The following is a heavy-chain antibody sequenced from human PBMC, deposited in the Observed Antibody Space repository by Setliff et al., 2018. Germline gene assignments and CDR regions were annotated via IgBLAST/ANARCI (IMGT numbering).Heavy chain of an antibody. CDR1: GFSLRDYT. D-gene: IGHD6-19*01. CDR2: IRSSGTS. V-gene: IGHV3-21*01. Sequence: PGGSLRLSCVASGFSLRDYTINWVRQAPGKGLDWVSSIRSSGTSFYAGSVKGRFTVSRDNAKNSVYLQMNSLRVEDTAIYYCARAKGGGQWLVRMDWGQGTLVTSPQ. J-gene: IGHJ4*02. CDR3: ARAKGGGQWLVRMD.